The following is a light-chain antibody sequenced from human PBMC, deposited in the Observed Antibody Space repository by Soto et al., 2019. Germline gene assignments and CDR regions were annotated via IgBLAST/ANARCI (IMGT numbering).Light chain of an antibody. V-gene: IGKV3-11*01. CDR3: QQRYNWPLT. Sequence: EIVLTQSQATLSSSRWESTSLXRRASQSIDTYLAWYQQKPGQAPRLLIYDASDRATGIPARFSGSGSGTAFTLTISGLEPEDFALYYCQQRYNWPLTFGGGTKVDNK. J-gene: IGKJ4*01. CDR1: QSIDTY. CDR2: DAS.